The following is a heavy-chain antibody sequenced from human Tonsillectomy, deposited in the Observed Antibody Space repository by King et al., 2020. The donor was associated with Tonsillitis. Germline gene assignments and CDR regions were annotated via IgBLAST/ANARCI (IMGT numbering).Heavy chain of an antibody. D-gene: IGHD3-10*01. CDR1: GFTFSNYA. J-gene: IGHJ5*02. Sequence: VQLVESGGGLVQPGGSLRLSCAASGFTFSNYAMSWFRQAPGKGLEWVSGISGSGGSTYYADSVKGRFTISRDNSKNTLYLQMNSLRAEDTAVYYCAKSLAGISGWFDPWGQGTLVIVSS. V-gene: IGHV3-23*04. CDR2: ISGSGGST. CDR3: AKSLAGISGWFDP.